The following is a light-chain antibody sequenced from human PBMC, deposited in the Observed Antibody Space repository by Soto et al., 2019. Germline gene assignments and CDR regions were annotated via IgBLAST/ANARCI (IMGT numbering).Light chain of an antibody. Sequence: QSALIQPASVSGSPGQSITISCTGTHSDVGGFDYVSWFQQYPGRAPKLLIFDVRDRPSGVSNRFSGSKSGATASLTISGLQADDEADYFCSSYTGSDTLIFGGGTKVTVL. V-gene: IGLV2-14*03. CDR2: DVR. CDR3: SSYTGSDTLI. J-gene: IGLJ2*01. CDR1: HSDVGGFDY.